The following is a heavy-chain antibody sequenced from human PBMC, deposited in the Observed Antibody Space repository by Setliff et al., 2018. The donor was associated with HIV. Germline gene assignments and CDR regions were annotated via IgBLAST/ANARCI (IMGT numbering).Heavy chain of an antibody. CDR2: INHSGST. J-gene: IGHJ4*02. CDR1: GGSLSGHF. CDR3: ARGHPYCSGGSCYWVSWGFGS. Sequence: PSETLSLTCAVYGGSLSGHFWSWIRQPPGKGLEWVGEINHSGSTNYNPSLKSRVTISVDTSKNQFSLKLSSVTAADTAVYYCARGHPYCSGGSCYWVSWGFGSWGQGTLVTVSS. D-gene: IGHD2-15*01. V-gene: IGHV4-34*01.